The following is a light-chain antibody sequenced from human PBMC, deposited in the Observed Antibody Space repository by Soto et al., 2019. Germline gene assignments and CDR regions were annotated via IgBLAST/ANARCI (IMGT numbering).Light chain of an antibody. CDR1: SSDVGTYNL. CDR3: FSYAGSSSSI. Sequence: QSALTQPASVSGSPGQSITISCSGTSSDVGTYNLVSWYQQYPGKAPRLMIYEVTNRPSGVSNRFSGSKSGNTACLTISGLQPEDEADYYCFSYAGSSSSIFGTGTKLTVL. CDR2: EVT. V-gene: IGLV2-23*02. J-gene: IGLJ1*01.